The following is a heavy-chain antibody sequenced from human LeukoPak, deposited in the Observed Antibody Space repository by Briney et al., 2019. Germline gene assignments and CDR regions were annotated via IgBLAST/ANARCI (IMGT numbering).Heavy chain of an antibody. CDR1: GFTFSNAC. Sequence: GGSLRLSCAASGFTFSNACMSWVRQAPGKGLEWVGRIKSKTDGGTTDYAAPVKGRFTISRDDSKNTLYLQMNSLKTEDTAVYYCTTELLWFGDYFDYWGQGTPVTVSS. CDR2: IKSKTDGGTT. V-gene: IGHV3-15*01. CDR3: TTELLWFGDYFDY. J-gene: IGHJ4*02. D-gene: IGHD3-10*01.